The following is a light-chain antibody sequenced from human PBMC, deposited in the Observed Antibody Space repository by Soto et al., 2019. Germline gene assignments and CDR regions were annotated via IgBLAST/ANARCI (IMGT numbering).Light chain of an antibody. CDR2: EVA. V-gene: IGLV2-14*01. J-gene: IGLJ2*01. CDR3: SSYTLNSTLV. Sequence: QSALIQPASVSGSPGQSLTISCTGTSSDVGHYNYVSWYQQHPGKAPKLIIYEVATRPSGVSNRFSASKSDNTASLTISGLQAEDEADYYCSSYTLNSTLVFGGGTKVTVL. CDR1: SSDVGHYNY.